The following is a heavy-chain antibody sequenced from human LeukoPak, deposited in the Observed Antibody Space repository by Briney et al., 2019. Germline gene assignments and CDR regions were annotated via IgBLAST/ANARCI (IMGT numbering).Heavy chain of an antibody. J-gene: IGHJ6*03. CDR3: ARCALGVWADNYYMDV. CDR1: GSLRGYA. CDR2: ISSSGSYM. Sequence: GDSLTLSCEVSGSLRGYAMSWVRQAPGKGLGWVLSISSSGSYMYYTDSVKGRFTISRDNARNSVSLQMNSLRVEDTAIYFCARCALGVWADNYYMDVWGNGTTVIVSS. D-gene: IGHD3-16*01. V-gene: IGHV3-21*01.